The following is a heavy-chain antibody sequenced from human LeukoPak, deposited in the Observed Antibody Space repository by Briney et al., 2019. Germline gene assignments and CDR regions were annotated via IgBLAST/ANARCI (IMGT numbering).Heavy chain of an antibody. V-gene: IGHV4-59*01. CDR2: IYYSGST. D-gene: IGHD1-26*01. CDR1: GGSISSYY. J-gene: IGHJ5*02. Sequence: SETLSLTCTVSGGSISSYYWSWIRQPPGKGLEWIGYIYYSGSTNYNPSLKGRVTISVDTSKNQFSLKLSSVTAADTAVYYCARETSSPSGSYYDPWGQGTLVTVSS. CDR3: ARETSSPSGSYYDP.